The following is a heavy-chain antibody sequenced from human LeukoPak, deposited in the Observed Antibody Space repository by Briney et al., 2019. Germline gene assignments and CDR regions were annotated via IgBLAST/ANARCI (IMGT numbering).Heavy chain of an antibody. CDR1: GFTFSDYY. J-gene: IGHJ6*03. Sequence: GGSLRLSCAASGFTFSDYYMSWIRQAPGKGLEWVSYISSSGSTMYYADSVKGRFTIPRDNAKNSLYLQMNSLRAEDTAVYYCARTHCYYYYMDVWGKGTTVTISS. CDR3: ARTHCYYYYMDV. V-gene: IGHV3-11*01. CDR2: ISSSGSTM.